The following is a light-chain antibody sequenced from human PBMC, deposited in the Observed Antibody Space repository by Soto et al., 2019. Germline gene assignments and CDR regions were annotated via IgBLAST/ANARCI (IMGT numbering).Light chain of an antibody. J-gene: IGKJ1*01. CDR1: QSVSSN. CDR2: GAS. CDR3: QQYNNWPLTWT. Sequence: EIVLTQSPDTLSLSPGERATLSCRASQSVSSNYLIWYQQKPGQAPRPLIYGASSRVPGIPDRFSGSGSGTEFTLTISSLQSEDFAVYYCQQYNNWPLTWTFGQGTKVDIK. V-gene: IGKV3D-15*01.